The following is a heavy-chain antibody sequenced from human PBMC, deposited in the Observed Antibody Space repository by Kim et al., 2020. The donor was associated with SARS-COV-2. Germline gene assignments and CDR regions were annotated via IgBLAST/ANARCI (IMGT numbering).Heavy chain of an antibody. Sequence: SETLSLTCTVSGGSISSYYWSWIRQPPGKGLEWIGYIYYSGSTNYNPSLKSRVTISVDTSKNQFSLKLSSVTAADTAVYYCARLGSSSWIDYWGQGTLVTVSS. CDR2: IYYSGST. D-gene: IGHD6-13*01. V-gene: IGHV4-59*01. CDR3: ARLGSSSWIDY. J-gene: IGHJ4*02. CDR1: GGSISSYY.